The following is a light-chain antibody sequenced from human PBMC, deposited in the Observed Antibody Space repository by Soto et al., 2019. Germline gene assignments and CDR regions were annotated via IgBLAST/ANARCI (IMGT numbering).Light chain of an antibody. CDR3: QHGNSLPIT. CDR2: GVS. V-gene: IGKV1-12*01. CDR1: QGISSW. J-gene: IGKJ5*01. Sequence: DIQMTQSPSSVSASVGDRVTITCRARQGISSWLAWYQQKPGKAPKLLIYGVSNLQSGVPSRFSGSGSGSDFTLTISSLQPEDFATYYYQHGNSLPITFGQGTRLEIK.